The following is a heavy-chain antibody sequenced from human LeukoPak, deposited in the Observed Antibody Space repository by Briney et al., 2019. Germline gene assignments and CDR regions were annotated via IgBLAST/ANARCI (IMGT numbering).Heavy chain of an antibody. CDR1: GYTFTGYY. D-gene: IGHD2-21*01. CDR3: ARSSSVTIPGYYFDY. Sequence: GASVKVSCKASGYTFTGYYMHWVRQAPGQGLEWMGWISAYNGKTNYAQKLQGRVTMTTDTSTSTAYMELRSLRSDDTAVYYCARSSSVTIPGYYFDYWGQGTLVTVSS. J-gene: IGHJ4*02. V-gene: IGHV1-18*04. CDR2: ISAYNGKT.